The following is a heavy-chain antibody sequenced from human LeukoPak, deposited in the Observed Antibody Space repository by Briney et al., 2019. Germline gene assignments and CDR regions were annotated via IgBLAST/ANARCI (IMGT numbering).Heavy chain of an antibody. J-gene: IGHJ4*02. Sequence: GASVKVSCKASGYTYTTDGISWVRQAPGQGLEWMGWISAYNGNTNYAQKLQGRVTMTTDTSTSTAYMELRSLRSDDTAVYYCARSRGATVSETIFDYWGQGTLVTVSS. D-gene: IGHD4-11*01. V-gene: IGHV1-18*01. CDR2: ISAYNGNT. CDR3: ARSRGATVSETIFDY. CDR1: GYTYTTDG.